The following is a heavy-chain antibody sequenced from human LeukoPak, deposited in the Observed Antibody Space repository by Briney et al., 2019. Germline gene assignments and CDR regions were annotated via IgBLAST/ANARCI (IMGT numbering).Heavy chain of an antibody. D-gene: IGHD3-10*01. CDR2: IWYDGSNK. V-gene: IGHV3-33*01. Sequence: GGSLRLSCAASGFXFSSYGIHWVRQAPGKGREWLAFIWYDGSNKYYADSVKGRFTISRDNSKNTLYLQMNSLRAEDTAVYYCARDSGGSGAAGAFDIWGQGTMVTVSS. J-gene: IGHJ3*02. CDR1: GFXFSSYG. CDR3: ARDSGGSGAAGAFDI.